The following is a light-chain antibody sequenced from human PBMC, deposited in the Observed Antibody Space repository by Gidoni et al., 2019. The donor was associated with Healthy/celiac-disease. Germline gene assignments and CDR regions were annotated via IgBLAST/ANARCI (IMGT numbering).Light chain of an antibody. V-gene: IGKV1-39*01. Sequence: DIQMTQSPSSLSASVGDRVTITCRACQSISSYLNWYQQKPGTAPKLLIYAASSLQSGVPSRFSGSGSGTDFTRTISSLQPEDFATYYCQQSYSTPITFGQGTRLEIK. CDR1: QSISSY. CDR2: AAS. CDR3: QQSYSTPIT. J-gene: IGKJ5*01.